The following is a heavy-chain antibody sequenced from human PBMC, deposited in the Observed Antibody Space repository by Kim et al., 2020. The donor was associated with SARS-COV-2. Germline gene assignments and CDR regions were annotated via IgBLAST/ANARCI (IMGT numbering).Heavy chain of an antibody. CDR2: IIPTFGTA. Sequence: SVKVSCKASGGTFSSYAISWVRQAPGQGLEWMGGIIPTFGTANYAQKFQGRVTITADESTSPAYMELSSLRSEDTAVYYCARDRGDGYVNDYLNWFDPWGQRTLVTVST. D-gene: IGHD5-12*01. CDR1: GGTFSSYA. CDR3: ARDRGDGYVNDYLNWFDP. J-gene: IGHJ5*02. V-gene: IGHV1-69*13.